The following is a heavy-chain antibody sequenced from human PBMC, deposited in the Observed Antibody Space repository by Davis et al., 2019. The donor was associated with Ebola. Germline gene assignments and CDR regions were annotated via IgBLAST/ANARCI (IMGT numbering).Heavy chain of an antibody. CDR1: GETFSSYA. CDR2: IIPMFGTV. V-gene: IGHV1-69*06. Sequence: SVKVSCKASGETFSSYAITWVRQAPGQGLEWMGGIIPMFGTVSYAQRAPDGVTITADKSTTTAYLELRSLRADDTAVYYCARARYHDMYFYYYMDVWGAGTTVTVSS. J-gene: IGHJ6*03. CDR3: ARARYHDMYFYYYMDV. D-gene: IGHD1-1*01.